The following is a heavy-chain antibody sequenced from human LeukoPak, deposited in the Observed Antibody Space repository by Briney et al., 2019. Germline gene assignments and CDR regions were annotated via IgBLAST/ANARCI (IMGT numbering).Heavy chain of an antibody. CDR3: ASAWNYHYYYYYMDV. V-gene: IGHV1-2*02. J-gene: IGHJ6*03. Sequence: ASVKVSCKASGYTFTSYDINWVRQAPGQGLEWMGWINPKSGGRNYAQKFQGRVTMTRDTAISTAYMELSRLRSDDTAVYYCASAWNYHYYYYYMDVWGKGTTVTVSS. CDR2: INPKSGGR. D-gene: IGHD1-7*01. CDR1: GYTFTSYD.